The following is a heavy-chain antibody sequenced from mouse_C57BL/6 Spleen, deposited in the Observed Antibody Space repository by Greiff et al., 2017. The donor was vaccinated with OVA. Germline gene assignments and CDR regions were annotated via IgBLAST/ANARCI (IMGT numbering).Heavy chain of an antibody. V-gene: IGHV1-50*01. Sequence: QVQLQQPGAELVKPGASVKLSCKASGYTFTSYWMQWVKQRPGQGLEWIGEIDPSDSYTNYNQKVKGKATLTVDTSSSTAYMQLSSLTSEDSAVYYCARRADYYSNSYFDYWGQGTTLTVSS. CDR3: ARRADYYSNSYFDY. CDR1: GYTFTSYW. J-gene: IGHJ2*01. D-gene: IGHD2-5*01. CDR2: IDPSDSYT.